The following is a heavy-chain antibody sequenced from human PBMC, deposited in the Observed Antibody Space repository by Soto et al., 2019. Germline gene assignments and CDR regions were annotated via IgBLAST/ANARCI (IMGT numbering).Heavy chain of an antibody. CDR2: ISYDGSNK. D-gene: IGHD1-1*01. CDR1: GFTFSSYG. Sequence: PGGSLRLSCAASGFTFSSYGMHWVRQAPGKGLEWVAVISYDGSNKYYADSVKGRFTISRDNSKNTLYLQMNSLRAEDTAVYYCAKLAGGTGTTSFDYWGQGTLVTVSS. V-gene: IGHV3-30*18. J-gene: IGHJ4*02. CDR3: AKLAGGTGTTSFDY.